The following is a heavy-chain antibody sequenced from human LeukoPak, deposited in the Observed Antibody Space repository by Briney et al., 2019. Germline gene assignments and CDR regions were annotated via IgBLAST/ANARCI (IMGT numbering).Heavy chain of an antibody. J-gene: IGHJ4*02. V-gene: IGHV1-69*04. CDR2: IIPILGIA. D-gene: IGHD3-22*01. Sequence: SVKVSCKASGGTFSSSAISWVRQAPGQGLEWMGRIIPILGIANYAQKFQGRVTITADKSTSTAYMELSSLRSEDTAVYYCARDPYDSSGKSEIFDYWGQGTLVSVSS. CDR1: GGTFSSSA. CDR3: ARDPYDSSGKSEIFDY.